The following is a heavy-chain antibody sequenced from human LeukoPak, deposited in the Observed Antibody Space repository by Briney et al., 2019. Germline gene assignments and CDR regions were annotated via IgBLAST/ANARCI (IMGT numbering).Heavy chain of an antibody. CDR3: ARDSSSWLPVPYYYYGMDV. CDR2: INTNTGNP. V-gene: IGHV7-4-1*02. D-gene: IGHD6-13*01. J-gene: IGHJ6*02. Sequence: GASVKVSCKASGGTFSSYAISWVRQAPGQGLEWMGWINTNTGNPTYAQGFTGRFVFSLDTSVSTAYLQISSLKAEDTAVYYCARDSSSWLPVPYYYYGMDVWGQGTTVTVSS. CDR1: GGTFSSYA.